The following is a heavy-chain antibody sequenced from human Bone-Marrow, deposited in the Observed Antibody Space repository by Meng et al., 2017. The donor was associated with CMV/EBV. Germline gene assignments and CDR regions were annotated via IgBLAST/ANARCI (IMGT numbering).Heavy chain of an antibody. J-gene: IGHJ5*02. CDR2: INPNSGGT. V-gene: IGHV1-2*02. Sequence: ASVKVSCKASGYTFTGYYMHWVRQAPGQGLEWMGWINPNSGGTNYAQKFQGRVTITRNTSKSTAYMELSSLRSEDTAVYYCARGIRLFAQANWFDPWGQGTLVTVSS. CDR3: ARGIRLFAQANWFDP. D-gene: IGHD2-21*01. CDR1: GYTFTGYY.